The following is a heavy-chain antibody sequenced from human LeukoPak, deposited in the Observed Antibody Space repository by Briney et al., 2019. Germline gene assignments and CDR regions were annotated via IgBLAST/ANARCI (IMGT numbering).Heavy chain of an antibody. CDR2: IYHSGST. Sequence: SETLPLTCTVSGYSISSGYYWGWIRQPPGQGLEWIGSIYHSGSTYYNPSLKSRVTISLDTSKNQFSLNLSSVTAADTAVYYCASKRWSYFDYWGQGTLVTVSS. CDR1: GYSISSGYY. D-gene: IGHD5-24*01. V-gene: IGHV4-38-2*02. J-gene: IGHJ4*02. CDR3: ASKRWSYFDY.